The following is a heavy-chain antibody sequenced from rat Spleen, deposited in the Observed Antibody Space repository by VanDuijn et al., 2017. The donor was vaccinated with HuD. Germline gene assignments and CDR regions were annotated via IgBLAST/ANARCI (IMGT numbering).Heavy chain of an antibody. CDR1: GYSITSSYR. V-gene: IGHV3-3*01. CDR3: ARGELFDY. D-gene: IGHD5-1*01. CDR2: INSAGST. J-gene: IGHJ2*01. Sequence: EVQLQESGPGLVKPSQSLSLTCSVTGYSITSSYRWNWIRKFPGNKLEWMGYINSAGSTNYNPSLKSRISITRDTSKNQFFLQGNSVTTEDTATYYCARGELFDYWGQGVMVTVSS.